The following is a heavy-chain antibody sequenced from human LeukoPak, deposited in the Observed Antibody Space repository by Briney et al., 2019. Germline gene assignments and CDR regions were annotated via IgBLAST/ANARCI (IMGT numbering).Heavy chain of an antibody. V-gene: IGHV4-59*01. CDR1: GGSISNYY. Sequence: SETLSLTCTVSGGSISNYYWTWIRQPPGKGLEWIGYIYYSGSTNYNPSLKSRVTISVDTSKNQFSLKLSSVTAADTAVYYCARGSSGSHYYYYYMDVWGKGTTVTISS. CDR2: IYYSGST. CDR3: ARGSSGSHYYYYYMDV. D-gene: IGHD3-10*01. J-gene: IGHJ6*03.